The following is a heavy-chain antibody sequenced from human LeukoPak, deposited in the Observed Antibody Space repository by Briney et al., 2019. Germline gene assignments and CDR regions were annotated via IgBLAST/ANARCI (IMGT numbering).Heavy chain of an antibody. CDR1: EYTFTSYY. CDR3: ARDNRYSSSWYVYYGMDV. CDR2: INPSGGST. Sequence: ASVKVSCKSSEYTFTSYYMHWVRKAPGQGLEWMGIINPSGGSTSYAQKFQGRVTMTRDTSTSTVYMELSSLRSEDTAVYYCARDNRYSSSWYVYYGMDVWGQGTTVTVSS. J-gene: IGHJ6*02. D-gene: IGHD6-13*01. V-gene: IGHV1-46*01.